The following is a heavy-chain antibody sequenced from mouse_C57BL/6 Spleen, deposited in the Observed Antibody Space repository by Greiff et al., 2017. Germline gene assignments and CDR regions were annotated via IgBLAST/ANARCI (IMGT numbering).Heavy chain of an antibody. CDR3: ARHWENYAMDY. Sequence: VKVVESGPELVKPGASVKISCKASGYAFSSSWMNWVKQRPGKGLEWIGRIYPGDGDTNYNGKFKGKATLTADKSSSTAYMQLSSLTSEDSAVYVCARHWENYAMDYWGQGTSVTVSS. CDR1: GYAFSSSW. V-gene: IGHV1-82*01. J-gene: IGHJ4*01. CDR2: IYPGDGDT. D-gene: IGHD4-1*01.